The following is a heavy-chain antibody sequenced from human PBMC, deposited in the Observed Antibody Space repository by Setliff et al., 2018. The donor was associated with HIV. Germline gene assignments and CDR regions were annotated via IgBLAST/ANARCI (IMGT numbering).Heavy chain of an antibody. V-gene: IGHV1-18*01. CDR2: ISAYNGNT. J-gene: IGHJ4*02. D-gene: IGHD3-9*01. Sequence: ASVKVSCKASGYTFTSYGISWVRQAPGQGLEWMGWISAYNGNTNYPQKLQGRVTMTTDTSTNTAYMELTDLRSDDTAVYYCARAAGGLVTNYWGQGTLVTVSS. CDR3: ARAAGGLVTNY. CDR1: GYTFTSYG.